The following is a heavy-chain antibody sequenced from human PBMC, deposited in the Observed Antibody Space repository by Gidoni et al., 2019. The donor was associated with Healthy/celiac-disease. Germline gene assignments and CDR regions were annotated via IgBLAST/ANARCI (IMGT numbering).Heavy chain of an antibody. V-gene: IGHV3-15*01. J-gene: IGHJ6*02. CDR3: TVWFGELNPYYYGMDV. Sequence: EVQLVESGGGLVKPGWSLRLSCAASGFPLSNAWTSWVRQASGQRLEWVGRSKSRAVGGTTDDAAPVKGRFTISRDDSKHTLYLQMNSLKAEDTAVYYCTVWFGELNPYYYGMDVWGQGTTVTVSS. CDR1: GFPLSNAW. CDR2: SKSRAVGGTT. D-gene: IGHD3-10*01.